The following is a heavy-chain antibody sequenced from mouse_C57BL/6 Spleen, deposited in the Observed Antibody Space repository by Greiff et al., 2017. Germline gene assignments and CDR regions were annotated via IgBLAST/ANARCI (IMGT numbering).Heavy chain of an antibody. J-gene: IGHJ1*03. Sequence: EVQGVESGGGLVQPGGSMKLSCAASGFTFSDAWMDWVRQSPEKGLEWVAEIRNKANNHATYYAESVKGRFTISRDDSKSSVYLQMNSLRAEDTGIYYGTSPHGSRGGWYFDVWGTGTTVTVSS. CDR1: GFTFSDAW. V-gene: IGHV6-6*01. D-gene: IGHD1-1*01. CDR3: TSPHGSRGGWYFDV. CDR2: IRNKANNHAT.